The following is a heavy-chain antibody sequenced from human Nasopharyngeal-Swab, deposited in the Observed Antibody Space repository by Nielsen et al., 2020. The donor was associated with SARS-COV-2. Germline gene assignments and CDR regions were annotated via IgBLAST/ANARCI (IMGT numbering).Heavy chain of an antibody. J-gene: IGHJ6*02. CDR2: ISSSGSTI. CDR3: ARMGRDSSGYSYYYYGMDV. Sequence: GGSLRLSCAVSGFTFSSYEMNWVRQAPGKGLEWVSYISSSGSTIYYADPVKGRFTISRDNAKNSLYLQMNSLRAEDTAVYYCARMGRDSSGYSYYYYGMDVWGQGTTVTVSS. CDR1: GFTFSSYE. V-gene: IGHV3-48*03. D-gene: IGHD3-22*01.